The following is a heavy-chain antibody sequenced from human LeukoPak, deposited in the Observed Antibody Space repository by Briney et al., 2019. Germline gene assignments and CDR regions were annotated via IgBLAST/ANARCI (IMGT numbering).Heavy chain of an antibody. J-gene: IGHJ4*02. D-gene: IGHD6-13*01. V-gene: IGHV4-34*01. CDR2: INHSGST. Sequence: SETLSLTCAVHGGSFSGYYWSWIRQPPGKGLEWIGEINHSGSTNYNPSLKSRVTISVDTSKNQFSLKLSSVTAADTAVYYCARMSAAVDYWGQGTLVTVSS. CDR1: GGSFSGYY. CDR3: ARMSAAVDY.